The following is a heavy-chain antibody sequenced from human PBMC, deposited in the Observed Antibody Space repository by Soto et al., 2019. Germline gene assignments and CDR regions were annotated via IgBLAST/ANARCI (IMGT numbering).Heavy chain of an antibody. V-gene: IGHV3-7*01. J-gene: IGHJ6*03. CDR1: GFTFSSYW. CDR2: IKQDGSEK. CDR3: ARVHPRAVAWVYYYYYMDV. D-gene: IGHD6-19*01. Sequence: EVQLVESGGGLVQPGGSLRLSCAASGFTFSSYWMSWVRQAPGKGLEWVANIKQDGSEKYYVDSVKGRFTISRDNAKNSLYLQKKSLRAEDTAVYYGARVHPRAVAWVYYYYYMDVWGKGTTVTVSS.